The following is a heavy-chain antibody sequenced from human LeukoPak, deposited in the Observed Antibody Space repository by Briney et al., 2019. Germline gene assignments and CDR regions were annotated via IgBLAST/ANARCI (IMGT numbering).Heavy chain of an antibody. CDR2: IYYSGTT. V-gene: IGHV4-59*08. D-gene: IGHD2-21*02. J-gene: IGHJ4*02. Sequence: SETLSLTCTVSGASFTSNYWSWIRQPPGKGLEWIGYIYYSGTTTYNPSLERRVTMSVDMSKTQFSLRLNSVTATDTAVYYCARLGCGGDCYVDYWGQGNLVTVSS. CDR1: GASFTSNY. CDR3: ARLGCGGDCYVDY.